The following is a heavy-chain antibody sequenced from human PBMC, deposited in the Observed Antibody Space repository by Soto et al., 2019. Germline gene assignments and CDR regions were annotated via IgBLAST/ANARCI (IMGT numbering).Heavy chain of an antibody. V-gene: IGHV3-66*01. CDR3: ARDLPNYGGNSGPFDY. D-gene: IGHD4-17*01. Sequence: GGSLRLSCAASGFTVSSNYMSWVRQAPGKGLEWVSVIYSGGSTYYADSVKGRFTISRDNSKNTLYLQVNSLRAEDTAVYYCARDLPNYGGNSGPFDYWGQGTLVTVSS. CDR1: GFTVSSNY. J-gene: IGHJ4*02. CDR2: IYSGGST.